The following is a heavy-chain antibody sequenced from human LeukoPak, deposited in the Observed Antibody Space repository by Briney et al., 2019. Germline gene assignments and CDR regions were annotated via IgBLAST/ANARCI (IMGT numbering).Heavy chain of an antibody. CDR1: GGTFSSYA. Sequence: GASVKVSCKASGGTFSSYAISWVRQAPGQGLEWMGGIIPIFGTANYAQKFQGRVTITTDESTSTAYMELSSLRSEDTAVYYCASSSSPYYYMDVWGKGTTVPVSS. CDR2: IIPIFGTA. D-gene: IGHD6-13*01. V-gene: IGHV1-69*05. J-gene: IGHJ6*03. CDR3: ASSSSPYYYMDV.